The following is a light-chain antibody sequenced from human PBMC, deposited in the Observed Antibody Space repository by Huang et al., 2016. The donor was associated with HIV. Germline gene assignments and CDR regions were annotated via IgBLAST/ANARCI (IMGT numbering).Light chain of an antibody. CDR2: AAS. Sequence: DIQMTQSPSSLSASVGDRFTITCRASQSINSYLNWYQQKPGKAPKVLIYAASSLQSGVPSRFSGSGSGTDFTLTINSLQPEDFAIYYCQQSYNTPLTFGGGTRLEIK. V-gene: IGKV1-39*01. CDR1: QSINSY. J-gene: IGKJ4*01. CDR3: QQSYNTPLT.